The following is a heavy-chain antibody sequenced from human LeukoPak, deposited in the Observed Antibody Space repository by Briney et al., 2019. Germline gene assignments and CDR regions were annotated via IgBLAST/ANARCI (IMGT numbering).Heavy chain of an antibody. D-gene: IGHD6-6*01. CDR1: GFTFSSYA. J-gene: IGHJ4*02. V-gene: IGHV3-30*01. CDR2: ISYDGSNK. Sequence: TGGSLRLSCAASGFTFSSYAMPWVRQAPGKGLEWVAVISYDGSNKYYADSVKGRFTISRDNSKNTLYLQMNSLRAEDTAVYYCARDGYVAARPLDYWGQGTLVTVSS. CDR3: ARDGYVAARPLDY.